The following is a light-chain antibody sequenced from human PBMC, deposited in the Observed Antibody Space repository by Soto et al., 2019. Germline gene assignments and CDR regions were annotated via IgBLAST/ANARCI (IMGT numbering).Light chain of an antibody. CDR1: QSVSSY. V-gene: IGKV3-11*01. Sequence: EIVLTQSPATLSLSPGERATLSCRASQSVSSYLAWYQQKPGQAPRLLIYDASNRATGIPARFSGSGSGTDFTLTISSLEPEDVAVYYCQQRSNWLRTFGQGTKLEFK. CDR3: QQRSNWLRT. CDR2: DAS. J-gene: IGKJ2*01.